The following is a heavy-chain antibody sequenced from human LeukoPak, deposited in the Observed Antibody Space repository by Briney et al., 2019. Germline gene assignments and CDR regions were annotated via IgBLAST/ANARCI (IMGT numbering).Heavy chain of an antibody. Sequence: ASVKVSCKVSGYTLTELSMHWVRQAPGKGLEWMGGFDPEDGETIYAQKFQGRVTMTEDTFTDTAYMELSSLRSEDTAVYYCATRSPYSSSWFHFDYWGQGTLVTVSS. CDR3: ATRSPYSSSWFHFDY. J-gene: IGHJ4*02. CDR2: FDPEDGET. CDR1: GYTLTELS. D-gene: IGHD6-13*01. V-gene: IGHV1-24*01.